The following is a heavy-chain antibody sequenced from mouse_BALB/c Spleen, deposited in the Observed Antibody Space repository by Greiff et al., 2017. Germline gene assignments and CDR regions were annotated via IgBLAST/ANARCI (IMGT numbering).Heavy chain of an antibody. CDR2: IRNKANGYTT. Sequence: EVNLVESGGGLVQPGGSLRLSCATSGFTFTDYYMSWVRQPPGKALEWLGFIRNKANGYTTEYSASVKGRFTISRANSQSILYLQMNTLRAEDSATYYCARDGNYYAMDYWGQGTSVTVSS. CDR3: ARDGNYYAMDY. D-gene: IGHD2-1*01. V-gene: IGHV7-3*02. J-gene: IGHJ4*01. CDR1: GFTFTDYY.